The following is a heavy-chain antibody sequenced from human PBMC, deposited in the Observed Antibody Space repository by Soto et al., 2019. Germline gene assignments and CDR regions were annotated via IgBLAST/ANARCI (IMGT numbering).Heavy chain of an antibody. D-gene: IGHD3-3*01. Sequence: VQLAESGGGLVQAGGSLRLSCAASGFIFSSYAMHWVRQAPGKGLEYVSAISSNGVSTYYANSVKGRFTISRDNSKNTLYLQMDSLRPEDMAVYYCARGGFDFWSAYYTGFDSWGQGTLVTVSS. V-gene: IGHV3-64*01. CDR2: ISSNGVST. CDR1: GFIFSSYA. CDR3: ARGGFDFWSAYYTGFDS. J-gene: IGHJ4*02.